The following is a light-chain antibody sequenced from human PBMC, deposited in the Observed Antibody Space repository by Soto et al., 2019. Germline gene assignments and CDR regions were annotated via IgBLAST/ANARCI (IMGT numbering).Light chain of an antibody. CDR1: YSNIGTNY. J-gene: IGLJ2*01. CDR2: RNN. CDR3: AAWDDSPSAHVV. Sequence: QSVLTQPPSASATPGQGVTISCSGGYSNIGTNYVYWYQQFPGTAPKLLIYRNNQRASGVPDRFSGSKSGTSASLAISGLRSEDEAEYYCAAWDDSPSAHVVFGGGTKLTVL. V-gene: IGLV1-47*01.